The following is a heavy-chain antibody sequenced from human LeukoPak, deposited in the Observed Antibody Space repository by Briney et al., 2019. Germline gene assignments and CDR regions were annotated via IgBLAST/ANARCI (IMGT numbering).Heavy chain of an antibody. D-gene: IGHD6-19*01. CDR3: TTWGSSGWGWYFDL. CDR2: IKGKSNAGTT. V-gene: IGHV3-15*01. CDR1: GFRFPNAW. Sequence: GGSLTLSCPASGFRFPNAWMNWVRQAPGQGLEWVGRIKGKSNAGTTDYGAPVKGRFTISRDDSNNTLYLQMDSLKTEDTAVYFCTTWGSSGWGWYFDLWGRGALVTVSS. J-gene: IGHJ2*01.